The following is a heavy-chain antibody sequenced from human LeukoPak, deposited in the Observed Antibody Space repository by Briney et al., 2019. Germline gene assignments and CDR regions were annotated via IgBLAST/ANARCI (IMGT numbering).Heavy chain of an antibody. D-gene: IGHD2-2*01. CDR3: ARVGGYCSSTSCWFDP. CDR1: GYTFTSYS. Sequence: ASVKVSCKASGYTFTSYSFSWVRQAPGQGLEWMGWISAYNGNTNYAQKLQGRVTMTTDTSTSTAYMELRSLRSDDTAVYYCARVGGYCSSTSCWFDPWGQGTLVTVSS. J-gene: IGHJ5*02. V-gene: IGHV1-18*01. CDR2: ISAYNGNT.